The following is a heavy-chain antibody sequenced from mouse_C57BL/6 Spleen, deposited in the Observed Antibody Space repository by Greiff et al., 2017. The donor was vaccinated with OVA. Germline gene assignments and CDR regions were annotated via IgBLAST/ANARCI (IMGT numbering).Heavy chain of an antibody. V-gene: IGHV3-6*01. J-gene: IGHJ2*01. CDR3: ARRDYDGSFDY. CDR1: GYSITSGYY. CDR2: ISYDGSN. D-gene: IGHD2-3*01. Sequence: EVKLMESGPGLVKPSQSLSLTCSVTGYSITSGYYWNWIRQFPGNKLEWMGYISYDGSNNYNPSLKNRISITRDTSKNQFFLKLNSVTTEDTATYDCARRDYDGSFDYGGQGTTLTVSS.